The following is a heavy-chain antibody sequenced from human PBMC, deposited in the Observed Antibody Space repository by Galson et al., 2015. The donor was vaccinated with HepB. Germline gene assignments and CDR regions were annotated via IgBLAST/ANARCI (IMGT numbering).Heavy chain of an antibody. CDR3: ATTDHSGSYQKRGLNWFDP. CDR1: GYTLTELS. Sequence: SVKVSCKVSGYTLTELSMHWVRQAPGKGLEWMGGFDPEDGETIYAQKFQGRVTMTEDTSTDTAYMELSSLRSEDTAVYYCATTDHSGSYQKRGLNWFDPWGQGTLVTVSS. V-gene: IGHV1-24*01. CDR2: FDPEDGET. D-gene: IGHD1-26*01. J-gene: IGHJ5*02.